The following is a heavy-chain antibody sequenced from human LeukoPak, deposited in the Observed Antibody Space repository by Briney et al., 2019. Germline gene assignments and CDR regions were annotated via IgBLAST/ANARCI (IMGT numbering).Heavy chain of an antibody. CDR3: ARDHNEQQLPGD. CDR2: INPSGGST. Sequence: ASVKVSCKASGYTFTSYDINWLRQATGQGLEWMGIINPSGGSTSYAQKFQGRVTMTRDTSTSTVYMELSSLRSEDTAVYYCARDHNEQQLPGDWGQGTLVTVSS. CDR1: GYTFTSYD. V-gene: IGHV1-46*01. J-gene: IGHJ4*02. D-gene: IGHD6-13*01.